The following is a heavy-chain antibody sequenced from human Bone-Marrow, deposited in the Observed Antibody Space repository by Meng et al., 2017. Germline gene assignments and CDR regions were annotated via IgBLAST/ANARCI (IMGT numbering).Heavy chain of an antibody. CDR2: IYHSGTT. CDR3: ARDLPYASGAGGFDP. Sequence: QLQLQESGSGLVKPSQTLSLTCAVSGCSFSSGGYSWSWIRQPPGKGLEWIGYIYHSGTTYYNPSLKSRVTISVDRSKNQFSLKLTSVTAADTAVYYCARDLPYASGAGGFDPWGQGTLVTVSS. V-gene: IGHV4-30-2*01. J-gene: IGHJ5*02. D-gene: IGHD3-10*01. CDR1: GCSFSSGGYS.